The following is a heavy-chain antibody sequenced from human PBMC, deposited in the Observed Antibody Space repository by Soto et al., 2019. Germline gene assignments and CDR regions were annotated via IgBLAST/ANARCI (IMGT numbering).Heavy chain of an antibody. V-gene: IGHV1-3*01. CDR2: INAANGDT. J-gene: IGHJ5*02. CDR3: VRRHVSATGIDWFDP. CDR1: GYTFTSYG. D-gene: IGHD6-13*01. Sequence: GASVKVSCKASGYTFTSYGIHWVRQAPGQRLEWMGWINAANGDTKYSPKFQGRVTITRDTSASTAYMELSSLRSEDTAAYYCVRRHVSATGIDWFDPWGQGTLVTVS.